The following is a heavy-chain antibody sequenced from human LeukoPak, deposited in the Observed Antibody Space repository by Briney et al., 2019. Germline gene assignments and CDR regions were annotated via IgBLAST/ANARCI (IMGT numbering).Heavy chain of an antibody. CDR2: IYYSGST. V-gene: IGHV4-59*01. CDR1: GGSISSYY. Sequence: SETLALTCTVSGGSISSYYWSWIRQPPGKGLEWIGYIYYSGSTNYNPSLKSRVTLSVDTSKNQFSLKLGSVTAADTAVYYCARGRMPDYYDSSGYQRRFDYWGQGTLVTVSS. J-gene: IGHJ4*02. CDR3: ARGRMPDYYDSSGYQRRFDY. D-gene: IGHD3-22*01.